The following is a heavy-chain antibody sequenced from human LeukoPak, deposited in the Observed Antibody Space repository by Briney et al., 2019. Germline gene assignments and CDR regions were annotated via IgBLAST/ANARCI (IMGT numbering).Heavy chain of an antibody. D-gene: IGHD2-21*01. V-gene: IGHV4-30-2*01. CDR2: IYHSGST. Sequence: SETLSLTCAVSGGSISSGGYSWGWIRQPPGKGLEWIGYIYHSGSTYYNPALKSRVTISVDRSKNQFSLKLSSVTAADTAVYYCARARPVIDWFAPWGQRTLVTVPS. CDR3: ARARPVIDWFAP. CDR1: GGSISSGGYS. J-gene: IGHJ5*02.